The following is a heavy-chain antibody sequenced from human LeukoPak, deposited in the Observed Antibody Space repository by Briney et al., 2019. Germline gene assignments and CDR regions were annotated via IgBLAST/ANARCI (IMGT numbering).Heavy chain of an antibody. Sequence: GGSLRLSCAASGFTFSSYAMSWVRQAPGKGLDWVSSISGGGGGTYYADSVKGRFTISRDNSKNTLYLQMNSLRAEDTAVYYCAGGVAATFSYFDYWGQGTLVTVSS. CDR3: AGGVAATFSYFDY. CDR2: ISGGGGGT. J-gene: IGHJ4*02. D-gene: IGHD2-15*01. CDR1: GFTFSSYA. V-gene: IGHV3-23*01.